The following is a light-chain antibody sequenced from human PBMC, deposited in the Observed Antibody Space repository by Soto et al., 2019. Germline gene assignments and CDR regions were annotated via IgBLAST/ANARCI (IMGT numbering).Light chain of an antibody. CDR2: RAS. J-gene: IGKJ1*01. CDR3: QQYKSYSWT. Sequence: DIQMTQSPSTLSASVGDRVTIACRATQSISTWLAWYQQKPGKAPKLLIYRASSLESGVPSRFSGSGSETEFTLTIRGLQPDDFATYYCQQYKSYSWTFGQGTKVDIK. V-gene: IGKV1-5*03. CDR1: QSISTW.